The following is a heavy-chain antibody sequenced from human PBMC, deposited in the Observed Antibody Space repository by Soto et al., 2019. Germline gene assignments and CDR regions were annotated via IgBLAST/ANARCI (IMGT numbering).Heavy chain of an antibody. CDR1: GFTFDDYG. CDR3: ARGVSGDYVEPPFQH. J-gene: IGHJ1*01. Sequence: EVQLVESGGGVVRPGGSLRLSCAASGFTFDDYGMSWVRQAPGKGLEWVSGINWNGGSTVYADCVKGRFTISRDNAKNSLYLQMNSLRAEDTALYHCARGVSGDYVEPPFQHWGQGTLVTVSS. D-gene: IGHD4-17*01. V-gene: IGHV3-20*01. CDR2: INWNGGST.